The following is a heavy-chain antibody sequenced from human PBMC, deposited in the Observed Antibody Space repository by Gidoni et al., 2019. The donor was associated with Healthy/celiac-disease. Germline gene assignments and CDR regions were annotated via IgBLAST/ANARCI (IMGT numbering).Heavy chain of an antibody. CDR1: GFAFSSYA. CDR2: ISGSGGST. D-gene: IGHD5-18*01. CDR3: AKAPNRGYSYGYVDY. V-gene: IGHV3-23*01. J-gene: IGHJ4*02. Sequence: EVPPLESGGGLVQPGGSLRFSCAASGFAFSSYAMSWVRQAPGKGLEWVSAISGSGGSTYYADSVKGRFTISRDNSKNTLYLQMNSLRAEDTAVYYCAKAPNRGYSYGYVDYWGQGTLVTVSS.